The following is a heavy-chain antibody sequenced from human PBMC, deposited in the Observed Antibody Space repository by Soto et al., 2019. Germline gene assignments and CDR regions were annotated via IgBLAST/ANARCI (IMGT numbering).Heavy chain of an antibody. CDR2: ISAYNGNT. V-gene: IGHV1-18*01. Sequence: ASVQGACKTSGYTFSSYGSSWVRQAPGQGLEWMGWISAYNGNTNYAQNLQGRVTMTTDTSTSTAYMELRSLRSDDTAVYYCAGKPNALYYFDYWGQGALVTVSS. CDR1: GYTFSSYG. CDR3: AGKPNALYYFDY. J-gene: IGHJ4*02. D-gene: IGHD2-8*01.